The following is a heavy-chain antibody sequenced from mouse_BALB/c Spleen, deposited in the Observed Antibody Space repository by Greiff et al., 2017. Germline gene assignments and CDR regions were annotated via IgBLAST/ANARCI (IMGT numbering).Heavy chain of an antibody. V-gene: IGHV14-3*02. D-gene: IGHD1-1*01. CDR3: ARYYYGYYYAMEY. Sequence: VQLQQSGAELVKPGASVKLSCTASGFNIKDPYMHWVKQGPEQGLEWIGRIDPANGKTKYDPKFQGKATITADTSSNTAYLQLSSLTSEDTAVYYCARYYYGYYYAMEYWGQGTSVTVSA. CDR2: IDPANGKT. J-gene: IGHJ4*01. CDR1: GFNIKDPY.